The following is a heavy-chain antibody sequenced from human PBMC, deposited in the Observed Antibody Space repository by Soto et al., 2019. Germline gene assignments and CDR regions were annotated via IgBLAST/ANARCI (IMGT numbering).Heavy chain of an antibody. D-gene: IGHD3-10*01. Sequence: ASVKVSCKASGYTFTGYYMHWVRQAPGQGLEWMGWINPNSGGTNYAQKFQGRVTMTRDTSISTAYMELSRLRSDDTAVYYCASSDYYGSGSYYPRTLDYGGQGTLVTVSS. CDR3: ASSDYYGSGSYYPRTLDY. J-gene: IGHJ4*02. V-gene: IGHV1-2*02. CDR2: INPNSGGT. CDR1: GYTFTGYY.